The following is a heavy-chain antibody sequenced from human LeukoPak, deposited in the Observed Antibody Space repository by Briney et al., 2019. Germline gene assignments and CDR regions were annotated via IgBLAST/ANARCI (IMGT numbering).Heavy chain of an antibody. Sequence: GASVKVSCKASGYTFTDYFIHWVRQAPGQGLEWMGRINPKSGGTNYAEKFQGRVTMTRDTSINTAYMELSRLRSDDTAVYYCARYYGSGYYFDYWGQGTLVTVSS. J-gene: IGHJ4*02. V-gene: IGHV1-2*06. D-gene: IGHD3-10*01. CDR3: ARYYGSGYYFDY. CDR2: INPKSGGT. CDR1: GYTFTDYF.